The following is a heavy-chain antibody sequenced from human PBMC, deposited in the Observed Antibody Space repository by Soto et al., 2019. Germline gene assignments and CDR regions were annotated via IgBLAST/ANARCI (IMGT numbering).Heavy chain of an antibody. D-gene: IGHD6-13*01. CDR2: ISSNGGST. CDR3: VKGGIAAAGTGSFDI. CDR1: GFTFSSYA. Sequence: GGSLRLSCSASGFTFSSYAMHWVRQAPGKGLEYVSAISSNGGSTYYADSVKGRFTISRDNSKNTLYRQMSSLRAEDTAVYYCVKGGIAAAGTGSFDIWGQGTMVTVSS. J-gene: IGHJ3*02. V-gene: IGHV3-64D*09.